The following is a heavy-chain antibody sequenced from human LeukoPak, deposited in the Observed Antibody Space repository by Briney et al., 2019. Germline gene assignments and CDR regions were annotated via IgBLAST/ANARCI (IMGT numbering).Heavy chain of an antibody. Sequence: ASVTVSCKVSGYSLTELSMHWVRQAPGKGLEWMGGFDHDDGETPLFAQKFQGRVSMTEDTSTDTAYMELSSLSSEDTAVFYCATGTIYCSSCSGDYWGQGTLVAVSS. CDR2: FDHDDGET. V-gene: IGHV1-24*01. CDR1: GYSLTELS. D-gene: IGHD2-2*01. CDR3: ATGTIYCSSCSGDY. J-gene: IGHJ4*02.